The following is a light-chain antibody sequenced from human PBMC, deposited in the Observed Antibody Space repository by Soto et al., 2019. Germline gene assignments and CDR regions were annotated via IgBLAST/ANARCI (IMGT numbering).Light chain of an antibody. CDR1: QSVSSY. Sequence: EIVLTQSPATLSLSPGERATLSCRASQSVSSYLAWYQQKPGQAPRLLIYDASNRATGIPARFSGSGSGTDFTLTISSLELVDFAVYYCQQRSNWPTFGQGTKVDIK. J-gene: IGKJ1*01. CDR3: QQRSNWPT. V-gene: IGKV3-11*01. CDR2: DAS.